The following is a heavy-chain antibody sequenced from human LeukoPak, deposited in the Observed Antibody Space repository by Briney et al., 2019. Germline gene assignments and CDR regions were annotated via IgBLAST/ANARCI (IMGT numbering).Heavy chain of an antibody. D-gene: IGHD3-3*01. V-gene: IGHV4-39*01. CDR2: IFYSGNT. CDR1: GGSIRSSGHN. J-gene: IGHJ4*02. CDR3: ARRPKQPGFWSGYVDY. Sequence: PSETLSLTCTVSGGSIRSSGHNWDWIRQPPGKGLEYIGSIFYSGNTYYNPSLKSRVTISVDTSKNQLSLKLSSVTAADTAVYYCARRPKQPGFWSGYVDYWGQGTLVTVSS.